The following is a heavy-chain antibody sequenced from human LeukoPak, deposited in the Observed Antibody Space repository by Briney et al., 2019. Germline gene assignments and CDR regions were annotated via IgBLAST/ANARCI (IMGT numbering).Heavy chain of an antibody. D-gene: IGHD3-10*01. V-gene: IGHV4-30-4*07. CDR3: ARRPLLWFGGNWFDP. Sequence: SQTLSLTCAVSGGSISSGGYSWSWIRQPPGKGLEWIGYIYYSGSTYYNPSLKSRVTISVDTSKSQFSLKLSSVTAADTAVYYCARRPLLWFGGNWFDPWGQGTLVTVSS. CDR1: GGSISSGGYS. CDR2: IYYSGST. J-gene: IGHJ5*02.